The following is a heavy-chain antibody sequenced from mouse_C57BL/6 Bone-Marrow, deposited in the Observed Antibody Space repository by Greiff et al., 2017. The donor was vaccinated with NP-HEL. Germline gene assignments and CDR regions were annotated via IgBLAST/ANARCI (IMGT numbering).Heavy chain of an antibody. Sequence: EVQLVESGPGLVKPSQSLSLTCSVTGYSITSGYYWNWIRQFPGNKLEWMGYISYDGSNNYNPSLKNRISITRDTSKNQFFLKLNSVTTEDTATYYCARDHGFYAMDYWGQGTSVTVSS. CDR2: ISYDGSN. CDR1: GYSITSGYY. J-gene: IGHJ4*01. V-gene: IGHV3-6*01. D-gene: IGHD2-2*01. CDR3: ARDHGFYAMDY.